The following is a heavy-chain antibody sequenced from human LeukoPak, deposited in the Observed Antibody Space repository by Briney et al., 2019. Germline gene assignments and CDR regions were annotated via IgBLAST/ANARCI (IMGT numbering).Heavy chain of an antibody. V-gene: IGHV3-30*04. CDR3: TSNVGGIAVAGTGTGD. J-gene: IGHJ4*02. D-gene: IGHD6-19*01. CDR2: ISYDGSIN. CDR1: GFTFSSYA. Sequence: PGRSLRLSCAASGFTFSSYAMHWVRQAPGKGLEWVALISYDGSINDYADSVKGRFTISRDTSKNTLYLQMNSLRPEDTAVYYCTSNVGGIAVAGTGTGDWGQGTLVTVSS.